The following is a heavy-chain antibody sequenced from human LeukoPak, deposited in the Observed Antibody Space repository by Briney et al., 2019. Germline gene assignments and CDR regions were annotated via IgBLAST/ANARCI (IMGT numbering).Heavy chain of an antibody. Sequence: AETLSLTCTVAGGSIRGHYWTWIRQPPGKGLEGIGQIHYSGRPDYNPSLKSQVTILVDTSKHQLAPKVTSVTGPATDVDYCARFGIDYDMDLWGQETTDTVSS. CDR2: IHYSGRP. CDR3: ARFGIDYDMDL. CDR1: GGSIRGHY. D-gene: IGHD3-16*01. J-gene: IGHJ6*01. V-gene: IGHV4-59*11.